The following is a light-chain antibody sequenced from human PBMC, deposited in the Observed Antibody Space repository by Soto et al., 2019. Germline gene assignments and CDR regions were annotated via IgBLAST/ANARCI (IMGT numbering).Light chain of an antibody. J-gene: IGKJ1*01. CDR3: QQYDSSRT. Sequence: DIVLTQSPGTLSLSPGERATISCRASQSVDSRFVAWYQQKRAQATMVLMYGASIRATGIPDMFSGSGSGTDFALSIRRLEPECFAVYYWQQYDSSRTFGQGTKVEMK. CDR1: QSVDSRF. V-gene: IGKV3-20*01. CDR2: GAS.